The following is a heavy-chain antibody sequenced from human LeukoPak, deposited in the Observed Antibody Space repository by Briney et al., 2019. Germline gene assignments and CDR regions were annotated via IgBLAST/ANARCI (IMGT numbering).Heavy chain of an antibody. Sequence: PGGSLRLSCAASGFTFSSYGMSWVRQAPGKGLEWVASIKHDGSEKYSVDSVKGRLTISRDNAKNSLYLQMNSLRAEDTAVYYCARGRVPYTSSCTDVWGKGTTVTVSS. D-gene: IGHD6-13*01. V-gene: IGHV3-7*01. CDR1: GFTFSSYG. CDR3: ARGRVPYTSSCTDV. J-gene: IGHJ6*04. CDR2: IKHDGSEK.